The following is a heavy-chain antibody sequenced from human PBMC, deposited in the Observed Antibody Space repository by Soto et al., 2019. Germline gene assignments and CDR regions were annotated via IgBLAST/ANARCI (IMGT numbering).Heavy chain of an antibody. V-gene: IGHV3-23*01. CDR3: AKKLGYCTNGVCHRYFDY. J-gene: IGHJ4*02. D-gene: IGHD2-8*01. CDR1: GFTFSSYA. CDR2: ISGSGGST. Sequence: GGSLRLSCAASGFTFSSYAMSWVRQAPGKGLEWVSAISGSGGSTYYADSVKGRFTISRDNSKNTLYLQMNSLRAEDTAVYYCAKKLGYCTNGVCHRYFDYWGQGTLVTVSS.